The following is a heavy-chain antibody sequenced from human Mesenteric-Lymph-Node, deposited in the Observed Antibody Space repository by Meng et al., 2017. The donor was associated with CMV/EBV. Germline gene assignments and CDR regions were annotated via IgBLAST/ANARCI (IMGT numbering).Heavy chain of an antibody. CDR2: ISWDSGSI. CDR1: GFTFSSYS. D-gene: IGHD2-15*01. Sequence: SLKISCAASGFTFSSYSMNWVRQAPGKGLEWVSGISWDSGSIGYADSVKGRFTISRDNAKKSLYLQMNNLTAADTAFYYCAKDIRYCSGGACTPGNYDYFYGMDVWGQGTTVTVSS. CDR3: AKDIRYCSGGACTPGNYDYFYGMDV. J-gene: IGHJ6*02. V-gene: IGHV3-9*01.